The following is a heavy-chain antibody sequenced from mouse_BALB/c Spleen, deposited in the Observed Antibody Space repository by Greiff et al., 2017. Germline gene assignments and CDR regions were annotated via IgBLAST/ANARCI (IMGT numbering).Heavy chain of an antibody. CDR1: GYAFSSYW. CDR3: ARGDWYFDV. J-gene: IGHJ1*01. CDR2: IYPGDGDT. Sequence: QVQLQQSGAELVRPGSSVKISCKASGYAFSSYWMNWVKQRPRQGLEWIGQIYPGDGDTNYNGKFKGKATLTADKSSSTAYMQLSSLTSEDSAVYFCARGDWYFDVWGAGTTVTVSS. V-gene: IGHV1-80*01.